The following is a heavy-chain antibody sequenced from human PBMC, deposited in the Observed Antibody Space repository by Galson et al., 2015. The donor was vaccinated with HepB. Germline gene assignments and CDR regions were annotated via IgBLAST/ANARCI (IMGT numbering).Heavy chain of an antibody. J-gene: IGHJ3*02. D-gene: IGHD5-12*01. CDR2: ISYDGSNK. CDR1: GFTFSSYA. Sequence: SLRLSCAASGFTFSSYAMHWVRQAPGKGLEWVAVISYDGSNKYYADSVKGRFTISRDNSKNTLYLQMNSLRAEDTAVYYYAREVVATNAFDIWGQGTMVTVSS. V-gene: IGHV3-30*04. CDR3: AREVVATNAFDI.